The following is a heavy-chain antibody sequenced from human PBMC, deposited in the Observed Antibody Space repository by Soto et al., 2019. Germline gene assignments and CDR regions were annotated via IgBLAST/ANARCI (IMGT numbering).Heavy chain of an antibody. Sequence: PSETLSLTCTVSGGSISSDYWSWIRQPAGEGLEWIGRIYSSGSTNYNPSLQSRVTMSVDTSKNQFSLKLSSVTAVDTAVYYCARHYYDFWSGQSGYYFDYWGQGTLVTVSS. CDR1: GGSISSDY. V-gene: IGHV4-4*07. J-gene: IGHJ4*02. D-gene: IGHD3-3*01. CDR3: ARHYYDFWSGQSGYYFDY. CDR2: IYSSGST.